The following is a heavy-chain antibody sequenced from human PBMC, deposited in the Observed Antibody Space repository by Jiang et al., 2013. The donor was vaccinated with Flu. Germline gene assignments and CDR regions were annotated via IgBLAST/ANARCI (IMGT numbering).Heavy chain of an antibody. CDR3: ARLGGYAYKD. CDR1: GGTISSYY. D-gene: IGHD5-18*01. Sequence: GPGLVKPSETLSLTCTVSGGTISSYYWTWIRQPPGKGLEWIAYISYSGSTSYNPSLKSRVTISVATSKNQFSPRLSSVTAADTAVYYCARLGGYAYKDWGQGTLVTVSS. CDR2: ISYSGST. V-gene: IGHV4-59*08. J-gene: IGHJ4*02.